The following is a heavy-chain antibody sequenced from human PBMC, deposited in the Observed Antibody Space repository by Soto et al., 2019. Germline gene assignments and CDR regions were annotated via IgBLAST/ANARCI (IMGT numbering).Heavy chain of an antibody. CDR2: IKSKTDGGTT. V-gene: IGHV3-15*01. CDR1: GFTFSNAW. D-gene: IGHD3-3*01. J-gene: IGHJ6*03. Sequence: GGSLRLSCAASGFTFSNAWMSWVRQAPGKGLEWVGRIKSKTDGGTTDYAAPVKGRFTISRDDSKNTLYLQMNSLKTEDTAVYYCTTDPTITIFGVVILNYYMDVWGKGTTVTVSS. CDR3: TTDPTITIFGVVILNYYMDV.